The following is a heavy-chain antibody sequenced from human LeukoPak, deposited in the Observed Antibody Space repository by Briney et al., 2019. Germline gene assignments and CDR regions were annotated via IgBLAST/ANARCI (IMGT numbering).Heavy chain of an antibody. CDR3: VKVGGPHYGILSGNSYEH. CDR2: ISGSGGST. Sequence: PGGSLRLSCAASGFTFSSYAMSWVRQAPGKGLEWVSAISGSGGSTYYADSVKGRFTISRDNSKNTLHLQMNNLRAEDTAVYYCVKVGGPHYGILSGNSYEHWGQGTLVIVSS. J-gene: IGHJ1*01. CDR1: GFTFSSYA. V-gene: IGHV3-23*01. D-gene: IGHD3-9*01.